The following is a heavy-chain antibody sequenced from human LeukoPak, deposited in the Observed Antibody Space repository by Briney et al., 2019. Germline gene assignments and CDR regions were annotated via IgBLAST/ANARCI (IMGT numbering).Heavy chain of an antibody. V-gene: IGHV4-59*01. J-gene: IGHJ4*02. CDR1: GGSISTYY. CDR3: ARGGVPGGFYGSFDY. CDR2: IYYSGST. D-gene: IGHD3-3*01. Sequence: SETLSLTCTVSGGSISTYYWSWMRQPPGRGLEWIGYIYYSGSTNHNPSLQSRVTISVDTSKNQFSLKLNSVTAADTAVYYCARGGVPGGFYGSFDYWGQGTLVSVSS.